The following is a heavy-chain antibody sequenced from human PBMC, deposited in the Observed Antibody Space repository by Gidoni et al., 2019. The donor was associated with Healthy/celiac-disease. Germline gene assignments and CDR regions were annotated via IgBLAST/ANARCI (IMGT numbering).Heavy chain of an antibody. V-gene: IGHV3-33*01. Sequence: QVQLVESGGGVVQPGRSLRLSCAASGFTFSSYGMHWVRQAPGKGLEWVAVIWYDGSNKYYADSVKGRFTISRDNSKNTLYLQMNSLRAEDTAVYYCARGGIVVVPAAIEYYFDYWGQGTLVTVSS. CDR3: ARGGIVVVPAAIEYYFDY. CDR1: GFTFSSYG. D-gene: IGHD2-2*01. CDR2: IWYDGSNK. J-gene: IGHJ4*02.